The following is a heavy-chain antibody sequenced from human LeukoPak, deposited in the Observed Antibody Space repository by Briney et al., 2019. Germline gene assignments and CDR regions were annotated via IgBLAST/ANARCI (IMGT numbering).Heavy chain of an antibody. CDR3: ARLSAMSIGRGGDC. J-gene: IGHJ4*02. Sequence: GESLKISCKGSGYSFTSYWISWVRQMPGKGLEWMGIIYPGDSDARYSPSFQGQVTISVDKSISTAYLQWSSLKASDTAVYYCARLSAMSIGRGGDCWGQGTLVTVSS. V-gene: IGHV5-51*01. D-gene: IGHD2-2*01. CDR2: IYPGDSDA. CDR1: GYSFTSYW.